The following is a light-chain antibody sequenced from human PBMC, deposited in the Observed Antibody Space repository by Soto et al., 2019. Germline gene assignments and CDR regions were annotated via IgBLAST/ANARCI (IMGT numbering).Light chain of an antibody. V-gene: IGKV3-20*01. Sequence: EIVLTQSPGTLPLSPGERATLSCRASQSVPSNFLAWYQQKPGQAPILVIYGVSRRATGIPDRFSGSGAGTDFTLPISSLEPEDFAVYYCQQYDSSWTFGQGTKVEIK. CDR3: QQYDSSWT. CDR2: GVS. CDR1: QSVPSNF. J-gene: IGKJ1*01.